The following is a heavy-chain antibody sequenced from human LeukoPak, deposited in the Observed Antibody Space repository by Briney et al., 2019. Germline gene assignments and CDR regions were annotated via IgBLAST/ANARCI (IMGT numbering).Heavy chain of an antibody. V-gene: IGHV3-23*01. CDR2: ISGSGGST. D-gene: IGHD6-6*01. J-gene: IGHJ4*02. Sequence: PGGSLRLSCVASGFTFSSYAMSWVRQAPGKGLEWVSAISGSGGSTYYADSVKGRFTISRDNSKNTLYLQMNSLRAEDTAVYYCAILTRGRSSSTRLFDYWGQGTLVTVSS. CDR1: GFTFSSYA. CDR3: AILTRGRSSSTRLFDY.